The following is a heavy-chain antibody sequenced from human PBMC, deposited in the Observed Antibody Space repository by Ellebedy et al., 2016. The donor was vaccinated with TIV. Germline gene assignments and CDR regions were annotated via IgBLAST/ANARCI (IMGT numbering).Heavy chain of an antibody. V-gene: IGHV1-2*02. D-gene: IGHD6-19*01. CDR2: INPNSGGT. J-gene: IGHJ4*02. CDR1: AYTFTGYY. Sequence: ASVKVSXXASAYTFTGYYMHWVRQAPGQGLEWMGWINPNSGGTNYAQKFQGRVTMTRDTSASTAYMELSSLRSEDTAVYYCARTGSSPNWGQGTLVTVSS. CDR3: ARTGSSPN.